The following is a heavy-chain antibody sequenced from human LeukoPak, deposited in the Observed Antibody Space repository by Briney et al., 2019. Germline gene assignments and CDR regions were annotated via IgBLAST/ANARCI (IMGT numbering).Heavy chain of an antibody. CDR3: VRVGAAAGTGYGMDV. CDR2: IYNGVNT. D-gene: IGHD6-13*01. V-gene: IGHV4-61*01. Sequence: SETLSLTCTVSGASVSSASYWTWIRQPPGKGVEWIAHIYNGVNTNYNPSLKSRVTISVDTSKNQFSLQLNSVTPEDTAVYYCVRVGAAAGTGYGMDVWGQGTTVTVS. CDR1: GASVSSASY. J-gene: IGHJ6*02.